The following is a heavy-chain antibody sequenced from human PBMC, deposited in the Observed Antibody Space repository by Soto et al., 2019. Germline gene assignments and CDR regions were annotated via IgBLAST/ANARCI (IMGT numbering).Heavy chain of an antibody. CDR2: ISASGDIT. CDR1: GFTFSSDA. J-gene: IGHJ3*02. D-gene: IGHD3-16*01. V-gene: IGHV3-23*01. CDR3: AKVEGATWVANAFDI. Sequence: GGSLRLSCTATGFTFSSDAVNWFRQTPGKGLEWVSGISASGDITYYADSVKGRFTISRDNSKNTLYVQMNSLRAEDTAVYYCAKVEGATWVANAFDIWGHGTMVTVSS.